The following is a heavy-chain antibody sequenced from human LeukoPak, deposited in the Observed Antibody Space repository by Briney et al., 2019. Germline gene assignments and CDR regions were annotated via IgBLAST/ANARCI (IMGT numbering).Heavy chain of an antibody. CDR2: ISGSGGRT. CDR3: AKEENYYDSSGYRHNAY. Sequence: PGGSLRLSCAASGFXFSSYAISWVRQAPGKGLEWVSPISGSGGRTYYADSVKGRFTISRDNSKNTLYLQMNSLRAEDTAVYYCAKEENYYDSSGYRHNAYWGQGTLVTVSS. J-gene: IGHJ4*02. CDR1: GFXFSSYA. V-gene: IGHV3-23*01. D-gene: IGHD3-22*01.